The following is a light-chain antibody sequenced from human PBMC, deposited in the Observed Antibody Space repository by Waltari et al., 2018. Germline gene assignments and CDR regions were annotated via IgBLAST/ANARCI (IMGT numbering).Light chain of an antibody. CDR2: DNY. CDR3: GTWDSSLRIYV. Sequence: HSVLTQPPTVSAAPGQKVTISCPGSSSHTGSYQVCWYQQFPGTAPKVLIYDNYRRPSGTPDRFSGSRSGSSATLAITGLQTGDEADYYCGTWDSSLRIYVFGTGTKVTVL. J-gene: IGLJ1*01. CDR1: SSHTGSYQ. V-gene: IGLV1-51*01.